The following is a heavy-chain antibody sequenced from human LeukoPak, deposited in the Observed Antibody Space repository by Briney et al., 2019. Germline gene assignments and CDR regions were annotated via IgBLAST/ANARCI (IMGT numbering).Heavy chain of an antibody. CDR1: GFTFDDYA. J-gene: IGHJ4*02. CDR2: INWNSGSI. CDR3: AKDMFVAAAGLSYYFDY. Sequence: GRSLRLSCAASGFTFDDYAMHWVRQAPGKGLEWVSGINWNSGSIGYADSVKGRFTISRDNAKNSLYLQMNSLRAEDTALYYCAKDMFVAAAGLSYYFDYWGQGTLVTVSS. V-gene: IGHV3-9*01. D-gene: IGHD6-13*01.